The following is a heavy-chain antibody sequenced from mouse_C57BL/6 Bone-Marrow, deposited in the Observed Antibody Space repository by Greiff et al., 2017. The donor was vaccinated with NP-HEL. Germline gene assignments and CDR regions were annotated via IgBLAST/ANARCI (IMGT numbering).Heavy chain of an antibody. Sequence: VQLQQSGAELVRPGASVKLSCKASGYTFTDYYINWVKQRPGQGLEWIARIYPGSGNTYYNEKFKGKATLTAEKSSSTAYMQLSSLTSEDSAVYFCAREEVGGAYWGQGTLVTVSA. D-gene: IGHD1-1*02. CDR2: IYPGSGNT. CDR1: GYTFTDYY. J-gene: IGHJ3*01. CDR3: AREEVGGAY. V-gene: IGHV1-76*01.